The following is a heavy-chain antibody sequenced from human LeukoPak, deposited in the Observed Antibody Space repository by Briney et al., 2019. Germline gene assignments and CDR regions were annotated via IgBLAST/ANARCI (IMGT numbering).Heavy chain of an antibody. J-gene: IGHJ5*02. CDR3: ARHRAPYDILTGYPFDP. V-gene: IGHV5-51*01. CDR2: IYPGDSDT. D-gene: IGHD3-9*01. Sequence: GESLKISCKGSGYSFTSYWIGWVRQLPGKGLEWMGIIYPGDSDTRYSPSFQGQVTISADKSISTAYLQWSSLKASDTAMYYCARHRAPYDILTGYPFDPWGQGTLVTVSS. CDR1: GYSFTSYW.